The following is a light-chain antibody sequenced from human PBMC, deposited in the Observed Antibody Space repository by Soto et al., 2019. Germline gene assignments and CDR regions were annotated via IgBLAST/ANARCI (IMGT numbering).Light chain of an antibody. CDR2: AVS. J-gene: IGLJ2*01. CDR3: SSYGGSGSVL. Sequence: QSALTQPPSASGSPGQSVTISCTGTSSDVGGYNSVSWYQQHPGKAPKLLIYAVSQRPSGVPDRFSGSKCGNTASLTVSGLQAEDEADYCCSSYGGSGSVLFGGGTKVTVL. V-gene: IGLV2-8*01. CDR1: SSDVGGYNS.